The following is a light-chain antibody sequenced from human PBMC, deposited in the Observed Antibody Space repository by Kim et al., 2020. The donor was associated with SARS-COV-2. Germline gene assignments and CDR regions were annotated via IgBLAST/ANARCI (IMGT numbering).Light chain of an antibody. CDR3: ASWDDSLRAWV. CDR2: RNN. CDR1: RSNIGTNY. V-gene: IGLV1-47*01. J-gene: IGLJ3*02. Sequence: QSVLTQPPSTSGTPGQRVTISCSGGRSNIGTNYVYWYQQLPGTAPKLLISRNNQRPSGVPDRFSGSESGTPASLAITDLRSEDEADYYCASWDDSLRAWVFGGGTQLTVL.